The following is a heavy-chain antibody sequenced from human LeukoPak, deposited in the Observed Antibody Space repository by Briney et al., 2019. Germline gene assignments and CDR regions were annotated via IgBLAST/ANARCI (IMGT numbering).Heavy chain of an antibody. J-gene: IGHJ4*02. Sequence: PGGSLRLSCAASGFTFSSYSMNWVREAPGRRVEWVTYISSSSSTIYYADSVKGRFTISRDNAKHSLYVQMNSLRAEDTAVYYCASLYGDVDTAMVKADYWGQGTLVTVSS. D-gene: IGHD5-18*01. V-gene: IGHV3-48*01. CDR1: GFTFSSYS. CDR2: ISSSSSTI. CDR3: ASLYGDVDTAMVKADY.